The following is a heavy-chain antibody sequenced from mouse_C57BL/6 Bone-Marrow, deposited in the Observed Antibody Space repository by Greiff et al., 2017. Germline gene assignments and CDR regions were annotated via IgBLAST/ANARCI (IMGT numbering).Heavy chain of an antibody. Sequence: VHLVESGAELVKPGASVKISCKASGYAFSSYWMNWVKQRPGKGLEWIGQIYPGDGDTNYNGKFKGKATLTADKSSSTAYMQLSSLTSEDSAVYFCARDYYGYYAMDYWGQGTSVTVSS. V-gene: IGHV1-80*01. CDR3: ARDYYGYYAMDY. J-gene: IGHJ4*01. D-gene: IGHD1-1*01. CDR1: GYAFSSYW. CDR2: IYPGDGDT.